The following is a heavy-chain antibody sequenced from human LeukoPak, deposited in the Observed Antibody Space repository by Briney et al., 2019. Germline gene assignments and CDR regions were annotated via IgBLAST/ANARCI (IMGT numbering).Heavy chain of an antibody. Sequence: PSETLSLTCTVSGGSISSGGYYWSWIRQHPGKGLEWIGYIYYSGSTYYNPSLKSRVTMSVDTSKNQFSLKLNSVTAADTAVYYCARDSDGAYDLVDYWGQGTLVTVSS. V-gene: IGHV4-31*03. CDR1: GGSISSGGYY. J-gene: IGHJ4*02. CDR2: IYYSGST. CDR3: ARDSDGAYDLVDY. D-gene: IGHD4-17*01.